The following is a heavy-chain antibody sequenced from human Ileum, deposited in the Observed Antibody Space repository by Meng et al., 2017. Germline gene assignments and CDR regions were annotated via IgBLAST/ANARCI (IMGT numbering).Heavy chain of an antibody. D-gene: IGHD4-23*01. J-gene: IGHJ4*02. CDR1: GYILTRYG. CDR3: ARDTVGTTLGDY. CDR2: ISAYSGNT. V-gene: IGHV1-18*01. Sequence: QVQLVQSGAEVKKPGASVKVSCKASGYILTRYGIGWVRQAPGQGLEWMGWISAYSGNTKYAQKLQGRVTMTTDTSTSTAYMELRNLRSDDTAVYYCARDTVGTTLGDYWGQGTLVTVSS.